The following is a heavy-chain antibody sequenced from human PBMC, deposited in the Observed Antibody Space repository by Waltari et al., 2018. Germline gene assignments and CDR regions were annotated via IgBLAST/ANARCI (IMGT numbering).Heavy chain of an antibody. V-gene: IGHV3-30*05. CDR1: GFTFSSYG. CDR3: ARFVPIYAFDF. Sequence: QVQLVESGGGVVQPGGSLRVSCAASGFTFSSYGMHWVRQAPGKGLEWVALISYDRTNNYYADSVKGRFTTSRDNSKYTLYLQMNSLRAEDTAVYYCARFVPIYAFDFWGQGTMVTVSS. CDR2: ISYDRTNN. J-gene: IGHJ3*01. D-gene: IGHD2-21*01.